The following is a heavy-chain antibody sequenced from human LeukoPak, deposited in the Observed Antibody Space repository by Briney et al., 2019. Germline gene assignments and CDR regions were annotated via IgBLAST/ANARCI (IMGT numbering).Heavy chain of an antibody. V-gene: IGHV3-7*01. CDR2: IKPDGSDQ. CDR1: GFTFSTYW. CDR3: ARERGGYANKAAAGGYYFDY. Sequence: PGGSLRLSCAASGFTFSTYWMSWVRQTPGEGLEWLANIKPDGSDQYYVDSVRGRFTISRDNAENSLYLQMNSLRAEDTAVYYCARERGGYANKAAAGGYYFDYWGQGTLVTVSS. J-gene: IGHJ4*02. D-gene: IGHD6-13*01.